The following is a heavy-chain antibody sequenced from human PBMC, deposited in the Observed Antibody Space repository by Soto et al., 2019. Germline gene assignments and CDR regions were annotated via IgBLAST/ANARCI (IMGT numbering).Heavy chain of an antibody. V-gene: IGHV5-10-1*01. Sequence: GESLKISCKGSGYSFTSYWISWVRQMPGKGLEWMGRIDPSDSYTNYSPSFQGHVTISADKSISTAYLQWSSLKASDTAMYYCARHLPRTIYYYGMDVWXQGTTVTVSS. CDR3: ARHLPRTIYYYGMDV. J-gene: IGHJ6*02. D-gene: IGHD3-3*01. CDR2: IDPSDSYT. CDR1: GYSFTSYW.